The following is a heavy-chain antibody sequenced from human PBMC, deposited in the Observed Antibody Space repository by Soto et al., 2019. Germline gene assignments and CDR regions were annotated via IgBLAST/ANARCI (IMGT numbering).Heavy chain of an antibody. CDR1: GYIFSSYG. V-gene: IGHV1-18*04. CDR3: PRVFEEGIFDY. Sequence: QVQLVQSGAEVKTPGASVKVSCKASGYIFSSYGVTWVRQAPGQGLEWMGWISAFNGNKKYAQRIQGRVSMTTDTSTSTVYMELRSLRSEDTAIYYCPRVFEEGIFDYWGQGTLLTVSA. J-gene: IGHJ4*02. CDR2: ISAFNGNK.